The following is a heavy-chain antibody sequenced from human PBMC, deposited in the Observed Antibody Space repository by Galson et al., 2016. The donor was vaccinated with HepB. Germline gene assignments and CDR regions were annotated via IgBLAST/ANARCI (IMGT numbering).Heavy chain of an antibody. CDR1: GYSISSGYY. CDR2: IYRGGTS. D-gene: IGHD1-14*01. Sequence: SETLSLTCAVSGYSISSGYYWGWIRQSPGKGLEWIGSIYRGGTSFYNPSLKSRGTISVETSRNQISLKLRSVTAAGTAVYYCARVGGYRNLDAVDLGFDQWGQGTLVTVSS. CDR3: ARVGGYRNLDAVDLGFDQ. J-gene: IGHJ4*02. V-gene: IGHV4-38-2*01.